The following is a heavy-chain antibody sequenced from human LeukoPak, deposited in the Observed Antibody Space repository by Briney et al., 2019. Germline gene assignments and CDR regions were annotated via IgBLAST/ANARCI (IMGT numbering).Heavy chain of an antibody. CDR3: ARDWGLIGSTDWGGHENWFDP. D-gene: IGHD1-7*01. Sequence: ASVKVSCKASGGTFSSYAISWVRQAPGQGLEWVGGIIPVTGTTNYAQKFQDRVTITADVSSTTAYMELSSLRSEDTAVYFCARDWGLIGSTDWGGHENWFDPWGQGTLVTVSS. J-gene: IGHJ5*02. V-gene: IGHV1-69*13. CDR2: IIPVTGTT. CDR1: GGTFSSYA.